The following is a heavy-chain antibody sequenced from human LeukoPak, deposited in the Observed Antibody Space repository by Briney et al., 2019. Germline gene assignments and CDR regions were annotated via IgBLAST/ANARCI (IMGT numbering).Heavy chain of an antibody. V-gene: IGHV4-30-4*01. J-gene: IGHJ6*01. Sequence: PSETLSLTCTVSGGSISSGDYYWSWIRQPPGKGLEWIGYIYYSGSTNYNPSLKSRVTISVDTSKNQFSLRLSSVTAADTAVYYCARHTYYYDARSSYPYYYGMDVWGPRDHGHRLL. CDR3: ARHTYYYDARSSYPYYYGMDV. D-gene: IGHD3-10*01. CDR2: IYYSGST. CDR1: GGSISSGDYY.